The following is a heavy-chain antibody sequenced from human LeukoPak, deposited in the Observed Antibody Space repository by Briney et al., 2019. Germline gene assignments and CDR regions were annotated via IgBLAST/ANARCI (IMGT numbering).Heavy chain of an antibody. CDR2: IYYSGST. CDR1: GGSINNYY. J-gene: IGHJ3*02. CDR3: AKSNGYGLVDI. V-gene: IGHV4-59*08. Sequence: PSETLSPTCTVSGGSINNYYWSWIRQPPGKGLEWIGYIYYSGSTNYNPSLKSRVTISVDTSKNQFSLKLNSVTAADTAVYYCAKSNGYGLVDIWGQGTMVTVSS. D-gene: IGHD3-10*01.